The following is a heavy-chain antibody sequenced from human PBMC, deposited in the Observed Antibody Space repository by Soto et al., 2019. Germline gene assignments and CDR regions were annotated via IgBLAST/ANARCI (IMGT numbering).Heavy chain of an antibody. D-gene: IGHD4-17*01. V-gene: IGHV1-18*04. CDR1: GYHFSDFG. Sequence: ASVKVCFKASGYHFSDFGITLVRQAPGQGLEWMGWISGKNGNTNYAQKVQGRVTLTADTSTRTAYMEMRALTSDDTGIYYCARSDYYEDTGTFENWGQGTTVTVSS. J-gene: IGHJ4*02. CDR3: ARSDYYEDTGTFEN. CDR2: ISGKNGNT.